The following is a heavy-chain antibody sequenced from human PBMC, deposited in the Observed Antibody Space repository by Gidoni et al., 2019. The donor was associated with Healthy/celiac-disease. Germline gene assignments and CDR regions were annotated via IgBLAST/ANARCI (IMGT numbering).Heavy chain of an antibody. CDR2: ISYDGSNK. CDR3: ARDLRGYCSGGSCYSFDY. V-gene: IGHV3-30-3*01. J-gene: IGHJ4*02. Sequence: QVQLVESGGGVVQPGRSLRLSCAASGFTFSSYAMNWVRKAPGKGLAWVAGISYDGSNKYYADSVKGRFTISRDNSKNTLYLQMNSLRAEDTAVYYCARDLRGYCSGGSCYSFDYWGQGTLVTVSS. CDR1: GFTFSSYA. D-gene: IGHD2-15*01.